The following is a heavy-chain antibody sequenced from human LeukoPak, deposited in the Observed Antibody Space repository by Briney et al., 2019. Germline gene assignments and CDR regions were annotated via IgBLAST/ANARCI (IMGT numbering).Heavy chain of an antibody. CDR2: INHSGST. Sequence: PSETLSLTCAVYGGSFSAYYWSWIRQSPGKGLEWIGEINHSGSTNYNPSLKSRVTISEDTSKNQFSLKLSSVTAADTAVYYCARGVTYYYDHSGYVPYYFAHWGQGTLVIVSS. J-gene: IGHJ4*02. D-gene: IGHD3-22*01. V-gene: IGHV4-34*01. CDR1: GGSFSAYY. CDR3: ARGVTYYYDHSGYVPYYFAH.